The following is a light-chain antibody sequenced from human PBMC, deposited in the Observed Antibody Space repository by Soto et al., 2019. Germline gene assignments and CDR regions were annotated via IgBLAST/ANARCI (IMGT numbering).Light chain of an antibody. J-gene: IGLJ1*01. Sequence: SYELTQTPSVSVSPGQTARITCSGDELSKQYVYWYQQKPGQAPVLVIYKDSERASGIPERFSASSSGATVTLTISGVQAEDEADYYCQSVDTSGSFVFGTGTKVTVL. CDR1: ELSKQY. CDR3: QSVDTSGSFV. V-gene: IGLV3-25*02. CDR2: KDS.